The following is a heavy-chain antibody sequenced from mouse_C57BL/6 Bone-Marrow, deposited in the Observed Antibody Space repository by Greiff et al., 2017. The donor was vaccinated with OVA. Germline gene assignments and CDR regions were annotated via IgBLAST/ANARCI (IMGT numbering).Heavy chain of an antibody. J-gene: IGHJ2*01. CDR3: AREVELGLYYFDY. D-gene: IGHD4-1*01. Sequence: QVQLKESGAELVKPGASVKLSCKASGYTFTSYWMHWVKQRPGRGLEWIGRIDPNSGGTKYNEKFKSKATLTVDKPSSTAYMQLSSLTSEDSAVYYCAREVELGLYYFDYWGQGTTLTVSS. CDR2: IDPNSGGT. V-gene: IGHV1-72*01. CDR1: GYTFTSYW.